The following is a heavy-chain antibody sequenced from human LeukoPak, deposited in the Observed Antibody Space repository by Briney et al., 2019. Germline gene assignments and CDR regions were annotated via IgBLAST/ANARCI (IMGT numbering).Heavy chain of an antibody. V-gene: IGHV3-30*02. J-gene: IGHJ4*02. D-gene: IGHD4-23*01. Sequence: GGSLRLSCAASGFTFSSYGMHWVRQAPGKGLKWVAFIRYDGSNKYYADSVKGRFTISRDNSKNTLYLQMNSLRAEDTAVYYCAKPPTVVTEYWGQGTLVTVSS. CDR1: GFTFSSYG. CDR3: AKPPTVVTEY. CDR2: IRYDGSNK.